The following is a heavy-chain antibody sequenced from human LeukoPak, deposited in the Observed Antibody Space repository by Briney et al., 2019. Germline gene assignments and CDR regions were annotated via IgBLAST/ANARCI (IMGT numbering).Heavy chain of an antibody. V-gene: IGHV1-2*06. D-gene: IGHD3-22*01. CDR3: ARVEYYDSSGYYYLGY. CDR1: GYTFTGYY. CDR2: INPNSGGT. Sequence: ASVKVSCKASGYTFTGYYMHWVRQAPGQGLEWMGRINPNSGGTNYAQKFQGRVTMTRDTSISTAYMELSRLRSDDTAAYYCARVEYYDSSGYYYLGYWGQGTLVTVSS. J-gene: IGHJ4*02.